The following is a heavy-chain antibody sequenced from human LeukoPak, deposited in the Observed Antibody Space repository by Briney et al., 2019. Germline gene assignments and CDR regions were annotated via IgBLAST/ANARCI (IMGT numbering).Heavy chain of an antibody. Sequence: AASVKVSCKASGYTFTGYYMHWVRQAPGQGLEWMGWINPNSGGTNYAQKFQGRVTMTRDTSISTAYMELSSLTSEDTAVYYCAREKSPYYYYGMDVWGQGTTVTVSS. CDR1: GYTFTGYY. J-gene: IGHJ6*02. V-gene: IGHV1-2*02. CDR3: AREKSPYYYYGMDV. CDR2: INPNSGGT.